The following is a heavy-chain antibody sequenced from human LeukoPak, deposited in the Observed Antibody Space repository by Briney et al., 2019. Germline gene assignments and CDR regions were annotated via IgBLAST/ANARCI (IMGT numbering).Heavy chain of an antibody. V-gene: IGHV1-18*01. Sequence: ASVKVSCKPSPSTFTNFGITSLRQAPGQGLEWMGWISAYNGDTKYSQTFQGRVAMTTDTSTSTAYMELRSLRSHDTAVYYCARDHRDYWGQGTLVTVSS. CDR3: ARDHRDY. CDR2: ISAYNGDT. CDR1: PSTFTNFG. J-gene: IGHJ4*02.